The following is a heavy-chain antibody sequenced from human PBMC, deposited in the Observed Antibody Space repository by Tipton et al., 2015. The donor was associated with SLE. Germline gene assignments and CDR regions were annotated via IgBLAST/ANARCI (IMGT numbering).Heavy chain of an antibody. Sequence: GLVKPSQTLSLTCTVSGGSISSGDHHWSWIRQPAGKGLEWIGRIHHSGNTNYNPSLRSRVSLSLDTSKNQFSLELSSVTAADTAVYYCARGISGYSSSWYYYYHHMDVWGQGTTVTVSS. CDR1: GGSISSGDHH. D-gene: IGHD6-13*01. CDR3: ARGISGYSSSWYYYYHHMDV. CDR2: IHHSGNT. J-gene: IGHJ6*02. V-gene: IGHV4-61*02.